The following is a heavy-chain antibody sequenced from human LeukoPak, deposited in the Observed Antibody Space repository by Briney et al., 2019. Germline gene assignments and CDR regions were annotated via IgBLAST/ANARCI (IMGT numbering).Heavy chain of an antibody. Sequence: LXLTCTVSGGSISSSSYYWGWIRQPPGKGLEWVSYISNSGDDINYADSVKGRFTISRDNAKNSVYLQMNSLRAEDTAVYYCARGRTFVKWFDPWGQGALVTVSS. D-gene: IGHD3-16*02. V-gene: IGHV3-11*01. CDR3: ARGRTFVKWFDP. J-gene: IGHJ5*02. CDR1: GGSISSSSYY. CDR2: ISNSGDDI.